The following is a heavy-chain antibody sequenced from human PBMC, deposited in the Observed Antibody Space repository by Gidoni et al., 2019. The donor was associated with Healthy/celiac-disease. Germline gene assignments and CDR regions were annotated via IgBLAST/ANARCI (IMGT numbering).Heavy chain of an antibody. D-gene: IGHD1-7*01. CDR2: ISGSGGST. J-gene: IGHJ3*02. CDR3: AKLRRVRHNWNFDAFDI. CDR1: GFTFSSYA. V-gene: IGHV3-23*01. Sequence: EVQLLESGGGLVQPGGSLRLSCAASGFTFSSYAMSWVRQAPGKGLEWVSAISGSGGSTYYADSVKGRFTISRDNPKNTLYLQMNSLRAEDTAVYYCAKLRRVRHNWNFDAFDIWGQGTMVTVSS.